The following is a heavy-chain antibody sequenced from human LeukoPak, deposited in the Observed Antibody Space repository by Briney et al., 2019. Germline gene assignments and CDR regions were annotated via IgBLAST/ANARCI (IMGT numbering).Heavy chain of an antibody. J-gene: IGHJ5*02. CDR3: ANPVWFGENWFDP. CDR1: GFTFTSHG. Sequence: GGSLRLSCGASGFTFTSHGMHWVRQAPGKGLEWVAHIRYDGSNKYYADSVKGRFTISRDNSKNTLYLQMNSLRAEDTAVYYCANPVWFGENWFDPWGQGTLVTVSS. D-gene: IGHD3-10*01. CDR2: IRYDGSNK. V-gene: IGHV3-30*02.